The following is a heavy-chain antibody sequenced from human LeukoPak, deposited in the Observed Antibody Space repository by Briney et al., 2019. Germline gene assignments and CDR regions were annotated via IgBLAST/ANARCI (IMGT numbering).Heavy chain of an antibody. V-gene: IGHV1-18*01. CDR3: ARDCIGCHGFDY. D-gene: IGHD2-15*01. CDR2: VSAYADDT. CDR1: GYTFTNYG. J-gene: IGHJ4*02. Sequence: ASVKVSCKASGYTFTNYGISWVRQAPGQGLEWTGWVSAYADDTNYVQKFQGRITMTTDTSTNTAYVELRSLKSDDTAVYYCARDCIGCHGFDYWGQGTLVTVSS.